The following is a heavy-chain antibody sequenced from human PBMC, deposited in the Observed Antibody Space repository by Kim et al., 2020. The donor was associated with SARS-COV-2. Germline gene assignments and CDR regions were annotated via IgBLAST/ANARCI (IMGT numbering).Heavy chain of an antibody. CDR2: DGEAT. CDR3: TELSLV. J-gene: IGHJ6*02. D-gene: IGHD1-7*01. Sequence: DGEATDYAAPVKGRFTISRDDSKNTLSLQMNSLKTEGSAVYYCTELSLVWGQGTTVTVSS. V-gene: IGHV3-15*01.